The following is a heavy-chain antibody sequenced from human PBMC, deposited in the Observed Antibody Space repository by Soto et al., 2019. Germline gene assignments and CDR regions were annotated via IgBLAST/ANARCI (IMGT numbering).Heavy chain of an antibody. V-gene: IGHV3-30-3*01. CDR3: AREEQHPAPLVF. D-gene: IGHD6-13*01. J-gene: IGHJ4*02. CDR2: ISFDETNK. Sequence: HPGRSLRLSCATFGFTFSRYPIHWVRQAPGKGLEWVAGISFDETNKKYADSVRGRFTVSRDNSMSTIYLQMDSLKTDDTAAYFCAREEQHPAPLVFWGQGTQVTVSS. CDR1: GFTFSRYP.